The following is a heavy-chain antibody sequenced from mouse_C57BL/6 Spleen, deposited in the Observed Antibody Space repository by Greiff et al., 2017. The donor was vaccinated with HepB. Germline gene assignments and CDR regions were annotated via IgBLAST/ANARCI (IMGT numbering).Heavy chain of an antibody. CDR2: ISSGSSTI. Sequence: DVMLVESGGGLVKPGGSLKLSCAASGFTFSDYGMHWVRQAPEKGLEWVAYISSGSSTIYYADTVKGRFTISRDNAKNTLFLQMTRLRSEDTAMYYCARETFITTVVANYFDYWGQGTTLTVSS. J-gene: IGHJ2*01. D-gene: IGHD1-1*01. CDR1: GFTFSDYG. CDR3: ARETFITTVVANYFDY. V-gene: IGHV5-17*01.